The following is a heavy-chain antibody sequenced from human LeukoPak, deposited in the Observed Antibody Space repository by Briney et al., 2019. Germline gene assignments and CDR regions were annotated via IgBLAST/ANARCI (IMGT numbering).Heavy chain of an antibody. Sequence: SSETLSLTCAVYGGSFSGYYWSWIRQPPGKGLEWIGEINHSGSTNYNPSLKSRVTISVDTSKNQFSLKLSSGTAADTAVYYCARRDYYGSGFEFDPWGQGTRVTVSS. CDR1: GGSFSGYY. D-gene: IGHD3-10*01. CDR3: ARRDYYGSGFEFDP. V-gene: IGHV4-34*01. CDR2: INHSGST. J-gene: IGHJ5*02.